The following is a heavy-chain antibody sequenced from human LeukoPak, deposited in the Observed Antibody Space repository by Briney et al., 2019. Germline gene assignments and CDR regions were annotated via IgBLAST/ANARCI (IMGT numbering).Heavy chain of an antibody. CDR1: GFTFSSYG. CDR3: ARDTTAAMRGENWFDS. D-gene: IGHD4-17*01. V-gene: IGHV3-48*01. J-gene: IGHJ5*01. Sequence: SGGSLRLSCAASGFTFSSYGMTWVRQAPGKGLEWVSYISSSSSTIYYADSVKGRFTISRDNAKNSLYLQLNSLRAEDTAVYYCARDTTAAMRGENWFDSWGQGTLVTVSS. CDR2: ISSSSSTI.